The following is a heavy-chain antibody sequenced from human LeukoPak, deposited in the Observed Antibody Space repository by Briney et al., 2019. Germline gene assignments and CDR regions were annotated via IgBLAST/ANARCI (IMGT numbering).Heavy chain of an antibody. D-gene: IGHD1-20*01. CDR2: IYYRGST. J-gene: IGHJ3*02. CDR1: GGSINSGANY. Sequence: SETLSLTCTVSGGSINSGANYWAWISQPPGKGLEWIGTIYYRGSTYYNPSLNSRLTMSLDTSKNQFSLKLTSVTAADTAVYYCAREAYNWNVDAFDIWGQGTMVTVSS. V-gene: IGHV4-39*07. CDR3: AREAYNWNVDAFDI.